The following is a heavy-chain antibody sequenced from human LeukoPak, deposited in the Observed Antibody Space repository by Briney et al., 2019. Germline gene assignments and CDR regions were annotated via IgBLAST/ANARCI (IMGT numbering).Heavy chain of an antibody. Sequence: SVKVSCKASGGTLSSYAISWVRQAPGQGLEWMGGIIPIFGTANYAQKFQGRVTITADESTSTAYMELSSLRSEDTAVYYCARVSGGNSNIDYWGQGTLVTVSS. J-gene: IGHJ4*02. CDR3: ARVSGGNSNIDY. D-gene: IGHD4-23*01. CDR1: GGTLSSYA. V-gene: IGHV1-69*01. CDR2: IIPIFGTA.